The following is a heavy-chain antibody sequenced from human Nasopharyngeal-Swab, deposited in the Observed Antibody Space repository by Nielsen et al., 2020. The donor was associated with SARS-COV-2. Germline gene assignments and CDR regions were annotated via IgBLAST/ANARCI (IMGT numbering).Heavy chain of an antibody. J-gene: IGHJ6*02. D-gene: IGHD5-12*01. CDR1: GSTFNTYA. CDR3: AKDRDSGDDSDDYYHYYGMDV. Sequence: GESLKISCAASGSTFNTYAISWVRQAPGKGLEWVSVISGSDYSTKYADSVKGRFTISRDNSKNTVNPQMNSLRAEDTAIYYCAKDRDSGDDSDDYYHYYGMDVWGQGTTVTVSS. V-gene: IGHV3-23*01. CDR2: ISGSDYST.